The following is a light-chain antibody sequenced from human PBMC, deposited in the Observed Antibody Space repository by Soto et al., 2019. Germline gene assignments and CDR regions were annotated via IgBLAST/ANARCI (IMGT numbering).Light chain of an antibody. CDR1: QSITSNY. CDR2: GAS. Sequence: EIVLTQSPGTLSLSPGERATLSCRASQSITSNYLAWYQQKPGQAPRLLIYGASNTASVIPDRFSGSGSGTDFTLTISRLEPEDFAVYYCQQYGSSPFTFGPWTKVDVK. V-gene: IGKV3-20*01. J-gene: IGKJ3*01. CDR3: QQYGSSPFT.